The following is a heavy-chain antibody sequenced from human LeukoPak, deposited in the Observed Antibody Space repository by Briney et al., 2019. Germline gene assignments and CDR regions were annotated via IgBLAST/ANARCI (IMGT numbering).Heavy chain of an antibody. CDR3: ARGATMLGGSFDY. D-gene: IGHD3-10*02. CDR2: INPSRGTT. CDR1: GGTFSSYA. J-gene: IGHJ4*02. V-gene: IGHV1-46*01. Sequence: ASVKVSCKASGGTFSSYAISWVRQAPGQGIEWMGIINPSRGTTSYAQKFQGRITMTRDTSTNTAYLELSSLRSDDTAVYYCARGATMLGGSFDYWGQGTLVTVSS.